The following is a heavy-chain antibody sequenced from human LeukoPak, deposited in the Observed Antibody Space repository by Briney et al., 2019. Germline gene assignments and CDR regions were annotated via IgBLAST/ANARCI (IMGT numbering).Heavy chain of an antibody. J-gene: IGHJ5*02. CDR3: ARLDYYDSSGYGKGFDP. Sequence: SVKVSFKASGGAFSSYAISWVRQAPGQGLEWMGRIIPIFGIANYAQKFQGRVTITADKSTSTAYMELSSLRSEDTAVYYCARLDYYDSSGYGKGFDPWGQGTLVTVSS. D-gene: IGHD3-22*01. CDR2: IIPIFGIA. CDR1: GGAFSSYA. V-gene: IGHV1-69*04.